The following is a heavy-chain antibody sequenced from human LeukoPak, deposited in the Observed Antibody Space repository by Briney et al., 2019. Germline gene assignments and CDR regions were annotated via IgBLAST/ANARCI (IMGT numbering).Heavy chain of an antibody. J-gene: IGHJ6*03. Sequence: ASVKVSCKASGYTFTGYYMHWVRQAPGQGLEWMGWINPNSGGTNYAQKFQGRVTMTRDTSISTAYMELSRLRSEDTAVYYCARGSSGWFNYYYYMDVWGKGTTVTVSS. V-gene: IGHV1-2*02. CDR1: GYTFTGYY. D-gene: IGHD6-19*01. CDR2: INPNSGGT. CDR3: ARGSSGWFNYYYYMDV.